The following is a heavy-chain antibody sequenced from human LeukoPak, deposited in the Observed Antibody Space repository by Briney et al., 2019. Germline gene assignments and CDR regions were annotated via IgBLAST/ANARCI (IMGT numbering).Heavy chain of an antibody. J-gene: IGHJ4*02. CDR3: ATLKKVAFGMNY. CDR2: ISYDGSNK. D-gene: IGHD3-10*01. Sequence: GGSLRLSCAASGFTFSSYGMHRVRQAPGKGLEWVAVISYDGSNKYYADSVKGLFTISRDNAKNTLYLQMNSLRAEDTAVYYCATLKKVAFGMNYWGQGTLVTVSS. V-gene: IGHV3-30*03. CDR1: GFTFSSYG.